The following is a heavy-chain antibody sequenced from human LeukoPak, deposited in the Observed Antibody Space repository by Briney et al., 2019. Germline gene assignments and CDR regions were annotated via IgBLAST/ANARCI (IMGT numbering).Heavy chain of an antibody. J-gene: IGHJ6*02. CDR2: ISSSICCI. D-gene: IGHD6-25*01. V-gene: IGHV3-21*01. CDR1: GFTLSSYS. Sequence: GRCLRPSGAASGFTLSSYSMNWVGQAPGKGMEGVSCISSSICCIYYADSVKGRFTISRDNAKNSLYLQRNSLRGEDTAVYYCARDGLAAIYYYGMDVWGQGTTVTVSS. CDR3: ARDGLAAIYYYGMDV.